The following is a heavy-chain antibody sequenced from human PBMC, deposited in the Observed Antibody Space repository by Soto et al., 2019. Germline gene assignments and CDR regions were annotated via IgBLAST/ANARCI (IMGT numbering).Heavy chain of an antibody. CDR2: IYYSGST. V-gene: IGHV4-39*01. J-gene: IGHJ4*02. Sequence: QLQLQESGPGLVKPSETLSLTCTVSGGSISSSNYYWGWIRQPPGKGLEWIGSIYYSGSTYYNPSLKSRVTISVDTSKNQFSLKLSSVTAADTAVYYCARIVVVTAMAVDYWGQGTLVTVSS. D-gene: IGHD2-21*02. CDR3: ARIVVVTAMAVDY. CDR1: GGSISSSNYY.